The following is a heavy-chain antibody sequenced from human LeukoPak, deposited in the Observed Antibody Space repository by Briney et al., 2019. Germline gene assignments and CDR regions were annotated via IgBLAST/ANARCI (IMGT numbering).Heavy chain of an antibody. CDR1: GFTFSSYA. J-gene: IGHJ6*02. CDR3: ARDRGFFGEPDFYYAMDV. V-gene: IGHV3-66*01. Sequence: GGSLRLSCSASGFTFSSYAMHWVRQAPGKGLEYVSSIETGGSTHYADSVKGRFTISRDTSKNNLYLQMHSLRAEDTAAYYCARDRGFFGEPDFYYAMDVWGQGTTVTVSS. D-gene: IGHD3-10*01. CDR2: IETGGST.